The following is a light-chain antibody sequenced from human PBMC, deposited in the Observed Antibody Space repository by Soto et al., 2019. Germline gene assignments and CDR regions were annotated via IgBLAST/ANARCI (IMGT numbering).Light chain of an antibody. Sequence: EIVLTQSPGTLSLSPGERATLSCRASQSFSSNYLAWYQQKPGQAPRLLIYGGSNRATGIPDRFSGSGSGTDFTLTISRLEPEDFAMYHCQQYHSSPQTFGQGTKVDIK. V-gene: IGKV3-20*01. CDR1: QSFSSNY. CDR2: GGS. CDR3: QQYHSSPQT. J-gene: IGKJ1*01.